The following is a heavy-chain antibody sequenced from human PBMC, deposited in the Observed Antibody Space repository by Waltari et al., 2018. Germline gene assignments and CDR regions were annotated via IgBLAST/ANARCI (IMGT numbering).Heavy chain of an antibody. CDR1: GGSISSYY. CDR3: AREYCSSTSCYRDGMDV. CDR2: IYNSGNT. D-gene: IGHD2-2*02. J-gene: IGHJ6*02. V-gene: IGHV4-59*01. Sequence: QVQLQESGPGLVKPSETLSLTCAVSGGSISSYYWSWIRQPPGKGLEWIGYIYNSGNTNYNPSLKSQVTISVDTSKNQFSLKLSSVTAADTAVYYCAREYCSSTSCYRDGMDVWGQGTTVTVSS.